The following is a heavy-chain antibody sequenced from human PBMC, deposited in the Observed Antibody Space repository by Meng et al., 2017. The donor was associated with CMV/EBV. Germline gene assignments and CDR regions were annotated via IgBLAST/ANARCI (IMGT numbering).Heavy chain of an antibody. CDR3: ARPGARRAFDI. CDR1: GYTFTSYY. J-gene: IGHJ3*02. V-gene: IGHV1-46*01. CDR2: INPSGGST. D-gene: IGHD3-10*01. Sequence: ASVKVSCQASGYTFTSYYMHWVRQAPGQGLEWMGIINPSGGSTSYAQKFQGRVTMTRDTSTSTVYMELSSLRAEDTDVYYCARPGARRAFDIWGQGTMVTVSS.